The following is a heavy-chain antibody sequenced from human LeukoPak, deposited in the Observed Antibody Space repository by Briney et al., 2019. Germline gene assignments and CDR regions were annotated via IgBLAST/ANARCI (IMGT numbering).Heavy chain of an antibody. CDR2: IDPNSGGT. V-gene: IGHV1-2*02. CDR1: GYTFTSYA. D-gene: IGHD1-26*01. Sequence: ASVKVSCKASGYTFTSYAMNWVRQAPGQGLEWMGWIDPNSGGTNYAQKFQGGVTMTRDTSISTAYMELSRLRSDDTAVYYCARDRGGSVLGAWGQGTLVTVSS. J-gene: IGHJ5*02. CDR3: ARDRGGSVLGA.